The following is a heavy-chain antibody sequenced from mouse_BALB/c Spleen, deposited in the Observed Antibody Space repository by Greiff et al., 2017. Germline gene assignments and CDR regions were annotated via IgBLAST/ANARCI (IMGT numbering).Heavy chain of an antibody. V-gene: IGHV1-9*01. CDR2: ILPGSGST. J-gene: IGHJ3*01. CDR1: GYTFSSYW. Sequence: QVQLKESGAELMKPGASVKISCKATGYTFSSYWIEWVKQRPGHGLEWIGEILPGSGSTNYNEKFKGKATFTADTSSNTAYMQLSSLTSEDSAVYYCAEGVGNYAWFAYWGQGTLVTVSA. D-gene: IGHD2-1*01. CDR3: AEGVGNYAWFAY.